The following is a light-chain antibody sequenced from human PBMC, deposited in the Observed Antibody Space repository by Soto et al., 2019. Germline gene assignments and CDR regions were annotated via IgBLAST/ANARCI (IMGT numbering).Light chain of an antibody. CDR3: QQYGSSSIT. CDR2: GAS. CDR1: QSVRSSY. Sequence: EIVLTRSPGTLSLSPGERATLSCRASQSVRSSYLAWYQQKPGQAPRLLIYGASSRATGIPDRFSGSGSGTDFTLTISTLEPEDFAVYYCQQYGSSSITFGQGTRLEI. V-gene: IGKV3-20*01. J-gene: IGKJ5*01.